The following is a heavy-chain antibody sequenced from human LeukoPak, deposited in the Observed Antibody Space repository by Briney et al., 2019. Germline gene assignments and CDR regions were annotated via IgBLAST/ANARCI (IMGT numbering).Heavy chain of an antibody. D-gene: IGHD3-22*01. CDR2: IIPIFGTA. CDR1: GGTFSSYA. V-gene: IGHV1-69*13. Sequence: GASVKVSCKASGGTFSSYAISWVRQAPGQGLEWMGGIIPIFGTANYAQKFQGRVTITADESTSTAYMELSSLRSEDTAVYYCASGWWDYDSSGYYYWGQGTLVTVSS. J-gene: IGHJ4*02. CDR3: ASGWWDYDSSGYYY.